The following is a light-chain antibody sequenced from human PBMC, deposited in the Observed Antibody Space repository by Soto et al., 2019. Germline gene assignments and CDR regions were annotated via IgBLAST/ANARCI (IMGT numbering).Light chain of an antibody. CDR1: SSNLGAAFA. CDR3: QSYDSSLSGHVV. CDR2: YNN. V-gene: IGLV1-40*01. Sequence: QSVLTQPPSLSGAPGQRVTISCTGTSSNLGAAFAVQWYQQLPGAAPQLLIYYNNNRPSGGPDRFSGSKSGTSAFLAITGLQADDEADYYCQSYDSSLSGHVVFGGGTKLTVL. J-gene: IGLJ2*01.